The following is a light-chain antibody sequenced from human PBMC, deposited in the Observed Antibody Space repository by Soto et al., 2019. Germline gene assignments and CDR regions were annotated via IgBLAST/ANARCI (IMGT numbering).Light chain of an antibody. CDR1: SSDVGGYNY. Sequence: QSALTQPPSASGSPGQSVTISCTGTSSDVGGYNYVSWYQQHPGKAPKLMIYDVSKRPSGVPDRFSGSKSGNTASLTVSGLQAEDEADYYCSSYAGCNIPSVFGTGTKVTVL. CDR2: DVS. J-gene: IGLJ1*01. CDR3: SSYAGCNIPSV. V-gene: IGLV2-8*01.